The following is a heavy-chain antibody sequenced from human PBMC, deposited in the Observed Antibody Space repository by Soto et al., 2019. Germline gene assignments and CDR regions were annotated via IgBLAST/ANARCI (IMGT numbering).Heavy chain of an antibody. CDR3: ARWLDGDYYSYGMDV. Sequence: QVQLQESGPGLVKPSQTLSLTCTVSGGSISSGGYYWSWIRQHPGKGLEWIGYIYYSGSTYYNPSPQRRVTRXXDXSXXPFSLKLSSVTAADTAVYYCARWLDGDYYSYGMDVWGQGTTVTVSS. D-gene: IGHD6-19*01. CDR2: IYYSGST. V-gene: IGHV4-31*03. CDR1: GGSISSGGYY. J-gene: IGHJ6*02.